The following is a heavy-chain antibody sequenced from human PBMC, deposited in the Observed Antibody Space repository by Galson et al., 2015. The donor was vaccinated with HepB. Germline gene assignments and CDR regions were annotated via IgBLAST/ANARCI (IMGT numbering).Heavy chain of an antibody. CDR3: ARFPYSSSSTYYYYGMDV. Sequence: SVKVSCKASGGTFSSYAISWVRQAPGQGLEWMGGIIPIFGTANYAQKFQGRVTITADESTSTAYMELSSLRSEDTAVYYCARFPYSSSSTYYYYGMDVWGQGTTVTVSS. CDR2: IIPIFGTA. CDR1: GGTFSSYA. V-gene: IGHV1-69*13. D-gene: IGHD6-6*01. J-gene: IGHJ6*02.